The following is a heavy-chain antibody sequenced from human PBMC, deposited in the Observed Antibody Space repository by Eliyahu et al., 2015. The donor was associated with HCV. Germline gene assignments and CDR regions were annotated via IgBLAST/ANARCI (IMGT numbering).Heavy chain of an antibody. CDR3: ARIHPGSGSYSDDAFDI. CDR1: GFXLSTSGMC. J-gene: IGHJ3*02. CDR2: IDWDDDK. Sequence: QVTLRESGPALVKPTQTLTLTCTFSGFXLSTSGMCVSWIRQPPGKALEWLARIDWDDDKYYSTSLKTRLTISKDTSKNQVVLTMTNMDPVDTATYYCARIHPGSGSYSDDAFDIWGQGTMVTVSS. V-gene: IGHV2-70*15. D-gene: IGHD3-10*01.